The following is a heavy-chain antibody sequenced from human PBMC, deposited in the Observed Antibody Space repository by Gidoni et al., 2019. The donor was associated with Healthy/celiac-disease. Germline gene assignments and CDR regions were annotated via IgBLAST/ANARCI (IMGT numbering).Heavy chain of an antibody. CDR1: GWSFSGYY. D-gene: IGHD2-15*01. Sequence: QVQLQQWGAGLLKPSETLSLTCAVSGWSFSGYYWSWIRQPPGKGLEWIGEINHSGSTNYNPSLKSRVTISVDTSKNQFSLKLSSVTAADTAVYYCARGPRYCSGGSCYLRAIDYWGQGTLVTVSS. CDR2: INHSGST. J-gene: IGHJ4*02. V-gene: IGHV4-34*01. CDR3: ARGPRYCSGGSCYLRAIDY.